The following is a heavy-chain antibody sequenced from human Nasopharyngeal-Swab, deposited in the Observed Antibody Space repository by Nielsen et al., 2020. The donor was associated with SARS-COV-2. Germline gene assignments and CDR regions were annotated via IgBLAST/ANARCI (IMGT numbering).Heavy chain of an antibody. V-gene: IGHV3-48*01. CDR3: AGDVAIVGATLEN. CDR1: GFTFNTYS. J-gene: IGHJ4*02. D-gene: IGHD1-26*01. CDR2: INPRSTTM. Sequence: GSLRLSCAASGFTFNTYSMNWVRQAPGKGLEWVSYINPRSTTMYYGDSVKGRFTISRDNAKNSLYLQMNSLRAEDTAVYYCAGDVAIVGATLENWGQGTLVTVSS.